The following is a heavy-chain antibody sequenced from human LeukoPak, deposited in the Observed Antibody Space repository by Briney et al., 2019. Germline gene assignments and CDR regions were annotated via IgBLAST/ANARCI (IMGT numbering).Heavy chain of an antibody. V-gene: IGHV4-59*01. J-gene: IGHJ4*02. Sequence: SETLSLTCTVSGVSISTSYWSWIRQPPGKGLEWIGYSGNTNHNPSLESRVTISVGTSKNQFFLRLTSVTAADTAVYYCARDRPGTTSLEYWGQGTLVTVSS. CDR2: SGNT. CDR3: ARDRPGTTSLEY. CDR1: GVSISTSY. D-gene: IGHD1-14*01.